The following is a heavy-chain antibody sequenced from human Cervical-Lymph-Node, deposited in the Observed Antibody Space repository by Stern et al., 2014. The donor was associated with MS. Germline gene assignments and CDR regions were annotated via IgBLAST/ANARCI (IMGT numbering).Heavy chain of an antibody. CDR2: IYPYDSDT. J-gene: IGHJ4*02. CDR3: ARHVRGFDY. CDR1: GYSFTIYY. V-gene: IGHV5-51*01. D-gene: IGHD3-10*02. Sequence: IQLVQSGAEVKKPGESLKISCKLSGYSFTIYYIAWVRQMPGKGLEWMGVIYPYDSDTTYSPPFQGQVTISADKSITPAYLHWSSLRASDTAMYYCARHVRGFDYWGQGTLVPVSS.